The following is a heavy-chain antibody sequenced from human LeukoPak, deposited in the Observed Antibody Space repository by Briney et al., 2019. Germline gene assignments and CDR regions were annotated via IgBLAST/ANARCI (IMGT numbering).Heavy chain of an antibody. J-gene: IGHJ6*02. CDR2: IYHNGTL. CDR3: ATAPILRGEGGEHYKYGMDV. D-gene: IGHD2-2*02. V-gene: IGHV4-4*02. Sequence: SGTLSLTCAVSVGSISSGNWWTWVRQSPGKGLEWIGEIYHNGTLNYNPSLKSRVTISADSFKNHFSLKLTSVTAADTAVYYCATAPILRGEGGEHYKYGMDVWGHGTTVIVSS. CDR1: VGSISSGNW.